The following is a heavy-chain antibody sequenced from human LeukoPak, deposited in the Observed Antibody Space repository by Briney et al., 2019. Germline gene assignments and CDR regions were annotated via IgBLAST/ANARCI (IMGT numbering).Heavy chain of an antibody. CDR1: GYTFTSYA. CDR2: INAGNGNT. V-gene: IGHV1-3*01. CDR3: ARDEITMVRGVTNGMDV. Sequence: RWASVKVSCKASGYTFTSYAMHWVRQAAGQRLEWMGWINAGNGNTKYSQKFQGRVTITRDTSASTAYMELSSLRSEDTAVYYCARDEITMVRGVTNGMDVWGKGTTVTVSS. J-gene: IGHJ6*04. D-gene: IGHD3-10*01.